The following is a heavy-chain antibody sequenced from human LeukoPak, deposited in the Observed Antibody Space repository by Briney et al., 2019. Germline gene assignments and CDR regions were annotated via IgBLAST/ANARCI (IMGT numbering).Heavy chain of an antibody. CDR3: ARRYYDFWTIYYMDV. J-gene: IGHJ6*03. D-gene: IGHD3-3*01. CDR1: GGSFSGYY. Sequence: SETLSLTCAVYGGSFSGYYWSWIRQPPGKGLEWIGEINHSGSTNYNPSLKSRVTISVDTSKNQFSLKLSSVTAADTAVYYCARRYYDFWTIYYMDVWGKGTTVTVSS. V-gene: IGHV4-34*01. CDR2: INHSGST.